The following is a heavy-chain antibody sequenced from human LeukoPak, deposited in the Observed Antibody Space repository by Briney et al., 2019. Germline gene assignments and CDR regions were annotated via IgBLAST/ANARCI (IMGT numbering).Heavy chain of an antibody. D-gene: IGHD3-3*01. Sequence: ASVKVSCKASGYTFTGYYMHWVRQAPGQGLEWMGWIKPNSGGTNYAQKFQGRVTMTRDTSISTAYMELSRLRSDDTAVYYCATTRGITIFGVVSQLFGYWGQGTLVTVSS. CDR1: GYTFTGYY. CDR3: ATTRGITIFGVVSQLFGY. V-gene: IGHV1-2*02. J-gene: IGHJ4*02. CDR2: IKPNSGGT.